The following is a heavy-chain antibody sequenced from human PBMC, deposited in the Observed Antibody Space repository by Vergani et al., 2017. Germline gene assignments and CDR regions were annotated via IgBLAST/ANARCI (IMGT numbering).Heavy chain of an antibody. Sequence: QVQLHESGPGLVKPSQTLSLTCTVSGGSISSAGYFWSWIRQHPGKGLELIGYIYHSGSAYYNPSLESRVTMSVDTSKNQFSLNLNSVTASDTAVYYCARIPRGYCSSVICFPFDHWGQGSLVTVSS. CDR2: IYHSGSA. J-gene: IGHJ4*02. V-gene: IGHV4-31*03. D-gene: IGHD2-2*01. CDR1: GGSISSAGYF. CDR3: ARIPRGYCSSVICFPFDH.